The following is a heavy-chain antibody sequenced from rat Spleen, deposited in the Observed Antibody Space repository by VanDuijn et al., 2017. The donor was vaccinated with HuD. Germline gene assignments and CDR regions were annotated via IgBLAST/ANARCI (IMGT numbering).Heavy chain of an antibody. J-gene: IGHJ4*01. V-gene: IGHV2-32*01. Sequence: QVQLKESGPGLVQPSQTLSLTCTVSGFSLTSYHVHWVRQPPGKGLEWMGVMWSDGDTSYNSALKSRLSISRDTSKSQVFLKMNSLLTGDTVSYYFARGGDGYYGDYVMDAWGQGASVTVSA. CDR3: ARGGDGYYGDYVMDA. D-gene: IGHD1-12*03. CDR1: GFSLTSYH. CDR2: MWSDGDT.